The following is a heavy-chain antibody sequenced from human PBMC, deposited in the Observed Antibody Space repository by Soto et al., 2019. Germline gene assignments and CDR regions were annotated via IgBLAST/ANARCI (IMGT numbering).Heavy chain of an antibody. CDR3: ARVHGSYMEDNFDY. CDR1: GYTFTSYY. D-gene: IGHD1-26*01. Sequence: ASVKVSCKASGYTFTSYYMHCVRQAPGQGLEWMGIINPSGGSTSYAQKFQGRVTMTRDTSTSTVYMELSSLRSEDTAVYYCARVHGSYMEDNFDYWGQGTLVTAPQ. V-gene: IGHV1-46*01. J-gene: IGHJ4*02. CDR2: INPSGGST.